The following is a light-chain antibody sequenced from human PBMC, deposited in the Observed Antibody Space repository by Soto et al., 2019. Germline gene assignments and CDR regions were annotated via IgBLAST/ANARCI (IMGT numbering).Light chain of an antibody. CDR3: LQDYNYPYT. Sequence: AIQMTQSPSSLSASVGDTVTITCRASQGIRNDLGWYQQKPGKAPKLLIFAASGLKSGVPSRFSGSGSGTDFTLTISSLQPEDFATYYCLQDYNYPYTFGQGTKLEIK. J-gene: IGKJ2*01. V-gene: IGKV1-6*01. CDR1: QGIRND. CDR2: AAS.